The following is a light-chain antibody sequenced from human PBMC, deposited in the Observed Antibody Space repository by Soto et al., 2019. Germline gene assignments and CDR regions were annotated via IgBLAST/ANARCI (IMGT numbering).Light chain of an antibody. CDR3: QQSYSATT. V-gene: IGKV1-39*01. J-gene: IGKJ4*01. CDR2: TAS. Sequence: DIQMTQSPSFLSASVGDRVTITCRASQSISNYLNWYQQKPGKAPKLLIYTASTLQSGVPSRFSGSGSGTDFTLTISSLQPEDFATYYCQQSYSATTFGGGTKVEIK. CDR1: QSISNY.